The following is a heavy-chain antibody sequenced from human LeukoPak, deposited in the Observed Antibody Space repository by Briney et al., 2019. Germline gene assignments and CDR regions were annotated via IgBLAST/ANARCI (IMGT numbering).Heavy chain of an antibody. J-gene: IGHJ4*02. D-gene: IGHD3-22*01. CDR1: GFTFSSYW. CDR2: IKQDGSEK. CDR3: ARITGRYYDSSGYVDY. V-gene: IGHV3-7*01. Sequence: GGSLRLSCAASGFTFSSYWMSWVRQAPGKGLEWVANIKQDGSEKYYVDSVKGRFTISRDNAKNSLYLQMNSLRAEDTAVYYCARITGRYYDSSGYVDYWGQGTLVTVSS.